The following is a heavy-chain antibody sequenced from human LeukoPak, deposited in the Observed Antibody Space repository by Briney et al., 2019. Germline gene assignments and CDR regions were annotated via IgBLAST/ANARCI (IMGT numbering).Heavy chain of an antibody. CDR1: GGSFSGYY. Sequence: SETLSLTCAVYGGSFSGYYWSWIRQPPGKGLEWIGEINHSGSTNYNPSLKSRVTISVDTSKNQFSLKLSSVTAADTAVYYCARPRDMTTVTTQAFDIWGQGTMVTVSS. CDR2: INHSGST. V-gene: IGHV4-34*01. CDR3: ARPRDMTTVTTQAFDI. J-gene: IGHJ3*02. D-gene: IGHD4-17*01.